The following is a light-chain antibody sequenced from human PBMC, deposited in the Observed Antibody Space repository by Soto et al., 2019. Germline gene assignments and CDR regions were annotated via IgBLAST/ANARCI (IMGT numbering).Light chain of an antibody. Sequence: DIQMTQSPFSLSASVGDRVSITCRASQSISTSLTWYQQKPGKAPQLLIYSASRLQSGVPSRFSGSGSVTDFTLTISSLRPEDFATYYCQQSYSLPITFGQGTRLEIK. CDR2: SAS. V-gene: IGKV1-39*01. CDR3: QQSYSLPIT. J-gene: IGKJ5*01. CDR1: QSISTS.